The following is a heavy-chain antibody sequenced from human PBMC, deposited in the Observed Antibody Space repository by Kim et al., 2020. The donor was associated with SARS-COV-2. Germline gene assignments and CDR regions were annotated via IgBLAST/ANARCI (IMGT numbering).Heavy chain of an antibody. CDR1: GFTFSSYA. Sequence: GGSLRLSCAASGFTFSSYAMSWVRQAPGKGLEWVSAISGGGGSTYYADSVKGRFTISRDNSKNTLYLQMNSLRAEDTAVYYCAGLRYFARGAFDIWGQGTMVTVSS. D-gene: IGHD3-9*01. V-gene: IGHV3-23*01. CDR3: AGLRYFARGAFDI. CDR2: ISGGGGST. J-gene: IGHJ3*02.